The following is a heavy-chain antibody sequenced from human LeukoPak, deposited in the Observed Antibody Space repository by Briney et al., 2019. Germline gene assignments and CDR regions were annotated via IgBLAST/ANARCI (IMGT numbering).Heavy chain of an antibody. CDR2: ISSSSYI. CDR3: AREKAPDYYFDY. D-gene: IGHD4/OR15-4a*01. V-gene: IGHV3-21*06. Sequence: GGSLRLSCVASGFTFSDYTMNWVRQAPGKGLEWVASISSSSYIDYADSLTGRFTIPRDNAKNSLYLQMNSLRGEDTAVYYCAREKAPDYYFDYWGQGTLVTVSS. J-gene: IGHJ4*02. CDR1: GFTFSDYT.